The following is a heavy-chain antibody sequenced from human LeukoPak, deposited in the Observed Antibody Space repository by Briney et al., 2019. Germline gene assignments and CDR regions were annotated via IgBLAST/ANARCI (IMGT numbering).Heavy chain of an antibody. J-gene: IGHJ6*03. D-gene: IGHD1-1*01. V-gene: IGHV1-8*03. CDR3: ARGRSPGTSMEYYYYMDV. CDR1: GYTFTNYD. CDR2: MNPNSGTT. Sequence: ASVNVSCKASGYTFTNYDINWVRQATGQGLEWMGWMNPNSGTTGYAQKFLGSVTITRNTSISTTYMELSSLRSENTAVYYCARGRSPGTSMEYYYYMDVRGKGTTVTVSS.